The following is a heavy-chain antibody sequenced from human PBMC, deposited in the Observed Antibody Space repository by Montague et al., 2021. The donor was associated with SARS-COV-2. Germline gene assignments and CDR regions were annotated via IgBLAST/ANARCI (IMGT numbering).Heavy chain of an antibody. J-gene: IGHJ4*02. CDR1: GDSISSSSYF. V-gene: IGHV4-39*01. Sequence: SETLSLTCTVSGDSISSSSYFWGWIRQPPGKGLEWIGNIYYSGSTYYNPSLKSRVTISVDTSKNQFSLKLSSVTVADTAVYYCARKASRSITIFGVVTASYYVDYWGRGTLVTVSS. CDR2: IYYSGST. CDR3: ARKASRSITIFGVVTASYYVDY. D-gene: IGHD3-3*01.